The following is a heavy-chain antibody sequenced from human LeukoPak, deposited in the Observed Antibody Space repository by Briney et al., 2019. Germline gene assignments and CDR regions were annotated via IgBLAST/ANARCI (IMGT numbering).Heavy chain of an antibody. CDR3: ARDEDQLVLLDNWFDP. Sequence: ASVKVSCRASGYTFTSYDINWVRQATGQGLEWMGWMNPNSGNTGYAQKFQGRVTMTRDTSISTAYMELSRLRSDDTAVYYCARDEDQLVLLDNWFDPWGQGTLVTVSS. CDR2: MNPNSGNT. CDR1: GYTFTSYD. J-gene: IGHJ5*02. V-gene: IGHV1-8*02. D-gene: IGHD6-13*01.